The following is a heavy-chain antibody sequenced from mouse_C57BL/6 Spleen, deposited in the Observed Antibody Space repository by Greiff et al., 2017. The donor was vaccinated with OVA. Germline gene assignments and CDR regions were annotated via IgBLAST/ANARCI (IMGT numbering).Heavy chain of an antibody. V-gene: IGHV1-4*01. CDR3: AYYYGSSHWYFDV. CDR2: INPSSGYT. Sequence: QVQLQQSGAELVRPGASVKMSCKASGYTFTSYSMHWVKQRPGQGLEWIGYINPSSGYTKYNQKFKDKATLTADKSSSTAYMQLSSLTSEDSAVYYCAYYYGSSHWYFDVWGTGTTVTVSS. J-gene: IGHJ1*03. D-gene: IGHD1-1*01. CDR1: GYTFTSYS.